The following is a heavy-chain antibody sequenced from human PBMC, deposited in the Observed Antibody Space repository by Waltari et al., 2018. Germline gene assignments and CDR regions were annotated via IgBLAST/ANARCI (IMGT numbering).Heavy chain of an antibody. CDR1: CGSISLHY. CDR2: IYYSGST. V-gene: IGHV4-59*11. Sequence: QVQLQASGPGLVKPSETLSLTCTASCGSISLHYWSWIRQPPGKGLEWIGYIYYSGSTNYNPALKSRVTISVDTSKNQFSLKLSSVTAADTAVYYCARNHAFDIWGQGTMVTVSS. J-gene: IGHJ3*02. CDR3: ARNHAFDI.